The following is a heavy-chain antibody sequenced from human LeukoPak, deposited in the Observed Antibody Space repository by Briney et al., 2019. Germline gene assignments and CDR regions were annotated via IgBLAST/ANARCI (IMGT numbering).Heavy chain of an antibody. V-gene: IGHV1-18*01. CDR2: ISAYNGNT. CDR1: GYTFTSYG. D-gene: IGHD3-22*01. Sequence: GASVKVSCKASGYTFTSYGISWVRQAPEQGLEWMGWISAYNGNTNYAQKLQGRVTMTTDTSTSTAYMELRSLRSDDTAVYHCARDLYDSSGYYPAAGYWGQGTLVTVSS. J-gene: IGHJ4*02. CDR3: ARDLYDSSGYYPAAGY.